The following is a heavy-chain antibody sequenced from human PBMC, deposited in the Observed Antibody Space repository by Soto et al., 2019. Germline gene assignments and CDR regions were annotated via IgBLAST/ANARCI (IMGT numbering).Heavy chain of an antibody. V-gene: IGHV4-61*08. Sequence: PSETLSLTCTVSGGSISSGGYYWSWIRQPPGKGLEWIGYIYYSGSTNYNPSLKSLVTISVDTSKNQFSLKLSSVTAADTAVYYCASLEREYYDNYYGMDVWGQGTTVTVSS. CDR1: GGSISSGGYY. CDR3: ASLEREYYDNYYGMDV. J-gene: IGHJ6*02. CDR2: IYYSGST. D-gene: IGHD3-22*01.